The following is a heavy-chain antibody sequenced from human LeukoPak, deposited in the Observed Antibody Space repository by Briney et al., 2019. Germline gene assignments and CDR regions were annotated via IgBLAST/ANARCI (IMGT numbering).Heavy chain of an antibody. Sequence: GGSLRLSCAASGFTFSSYAMHWVRQAPGKGLEWVAVISYDGSNKYYADSVKGRFTISRDNSKNTLYLQMNSLRAEDTAVYYCARAGLTGYYNLNWFDPWGQGTLVTVSS. CDR3: ARAGLTGYYNLNWFDP. CDR2: ISYDGSNK. D-gene: IGHD3-9*01. V-gene: IGHV3-30*04. J-gene: IGHJ5*02. CDR1: GFTFSSYA.